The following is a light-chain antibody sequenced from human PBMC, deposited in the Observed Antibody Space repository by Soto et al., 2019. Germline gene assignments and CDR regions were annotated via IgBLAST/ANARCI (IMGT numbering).Light chain of an antibody. J-gene: IGKJ1*01. CDR3: QNFDSAPQT. Sequence: DIQMTQSPSSLSASVGDRVTITCRASQGIRHYLAWDQQKPGKVPKLLIYEASNLQSGVPSRFRGGGSGTEFTLTISSLQPEDVATYYCQNFDSAPQTFGQGTKV. CDR1: QGIRHY. V-gene: IGKV1-27*01. CDR2: EAS.